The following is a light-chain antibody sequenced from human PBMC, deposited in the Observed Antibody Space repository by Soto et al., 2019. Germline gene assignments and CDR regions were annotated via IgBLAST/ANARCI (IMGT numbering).Light chain of an antibody. J-gene: IGKJ5*01. V-gene: IGKV3-11*01. Sequence: EIVLTQFPATLSVSPGARATLSCRASQTVGSNLAWYHQKPGQAPRLLIYGASTRATDIPARFSGSGSGTDFTLTISSLEPEDFAVYYCQQRSNWPPTFGQGTRLEIK. CDR1: QTVGSN. CDR3: QQRSNWPPT. CDR2: GAS.